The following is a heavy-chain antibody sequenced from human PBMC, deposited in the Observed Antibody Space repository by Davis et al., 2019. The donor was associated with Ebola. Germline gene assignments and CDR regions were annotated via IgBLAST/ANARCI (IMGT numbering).Heavy chain of an antibody. CDR1: GGSISSYY. V-gene: IGHV4-59*01. CDR2: VYYSGST. Sequence: SETLSLTCTVSGGSISSYYWSWIRQPPGKGLEWIGYVYYSGSTKYNPSLKSRVTMSVDTSKKQLSLNLSSVTAADTAIYYCARVAAVAGFDYWGQGTLVTVSS. CDR3: ARVAAVAGFDY. J-gene: IGHJ4*02. D-gene: IGHD6-19*01.